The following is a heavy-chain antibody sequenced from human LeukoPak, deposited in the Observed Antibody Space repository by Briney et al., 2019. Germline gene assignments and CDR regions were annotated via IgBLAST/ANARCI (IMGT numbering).Heavy chain of an antibody. Sequence: ASVKVSCKASGGTFSSYAISWVRQAPGQGLEWMGGIIPIFGTANYAQKFQGRVTITTDESTSTAYMELSSLRSEDTAVYYCARGGISLGGGGDYFNYGAQGPLVTVSS. CDR2: IIPIFGTA. CDR1: GGTFSSYA. CDR3: ARGGISLGGGGDYFNY. V-gene: IGHV1-69*05. J-gene: IGHJ4*02. D-gene: IGHD3-16*01.